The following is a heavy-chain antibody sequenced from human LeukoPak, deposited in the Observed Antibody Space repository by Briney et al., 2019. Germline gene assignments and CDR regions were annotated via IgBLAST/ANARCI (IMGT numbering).Heavy chain of an antibody. CDR3: AKEYEVNYYDSSGPDY. CDR2: ISYDGSSK. J-gene: IGHJ4*02. Sequence: GGSLRLSCAASGYTFSNYGMHWVRQAPGKGLEWVALISYDGSSKYYAGSVKGRLTVSRDNSKNTLYLQMNSLRAEDTGVYYCAKEYEVNYYDSSGPDYWGQGTLVTVSS. CDR1: GYTFSNYG. V-gene: IGHV3-30*18. D-gene: IGHD3-22*01.